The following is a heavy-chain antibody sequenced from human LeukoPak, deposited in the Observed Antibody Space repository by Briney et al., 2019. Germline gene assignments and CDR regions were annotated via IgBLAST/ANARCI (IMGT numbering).Heavy chain of an antibody. CDR3: ARASIGYYYGSGSYYKPEWFDP. V-gene: IGHV4-59*01. J-gene: IGHJ5*02. D-gene: IGHD3-10*01. CDR2: IYYSGDT. CDR1: GGSINSYY. Sequence: SETLSLTCTVSGGSINSYYWSWIRQPPGKGREWIGYIYYSGDTNYNPSLKSRVTISVDTSKNQFSLKLSSVTAADTAVYYCARASIGYYYGSGSYYKPEWFDPWGQGTLVTVSS.